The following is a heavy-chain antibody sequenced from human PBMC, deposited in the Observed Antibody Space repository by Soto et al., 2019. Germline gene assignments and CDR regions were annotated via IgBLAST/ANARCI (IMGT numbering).Heavy chain of an antibody. Sequence: QVQLQESGPGLVKPSETLSLTCTVSGGSISSYYWSWIRQPPGKGLEWIGYIYYSGSANYNPSLESRVPISVDRSKNQFSLKLNSVTAADTAVYYCARFGWYTFDSWGQGTLVTVSS. J-gene: IGHJ5*01. CDR1: GGSISSYY. D-gene: IGHD6-19*01. V-gene: IGHV4-59*01. CDR2: IYYSGSA. CDR3: ARFGWYTFDS.